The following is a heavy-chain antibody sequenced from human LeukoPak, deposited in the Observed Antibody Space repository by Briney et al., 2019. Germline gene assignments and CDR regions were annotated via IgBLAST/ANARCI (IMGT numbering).Heavy chain of an antibody. D-gene: IGHD3-22*01. CDR3: AIDLRHDNSGYYDY. V-gene: IGHV5-51*01. CDR2: IYPGDSDT. J-gene: IGHJ4*02. CDR1: GYSFTTYW. Sequence: GESLKISCKGSGYSFTTYWIAWVRQMPGKGLEWMGVIYPGDSDTRYSPSFQGQVTISADKSISTAYLQWSSLKASDTAMYYCAIDLRHDNSGYYDYWGQGTLVTVSS.